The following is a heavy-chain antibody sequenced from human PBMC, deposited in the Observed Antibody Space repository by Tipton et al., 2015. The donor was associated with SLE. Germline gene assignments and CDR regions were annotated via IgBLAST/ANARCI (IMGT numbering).Heavy chain of an antibody. D-gene: IGHD2-15*01. CDR2: INSDGSST. CDR3: ARAVVLVARGYFDL. V-gene: IGHV3-74*01. J-gene: IGHJ2*01. Sequence: SLRLSCAASGFTFSSYWMHWVRQAPGKGLVWVSRINSDGSSTRYADSVKGRFTISRDNAKNTLYLQMNSLRAEDTAVYYCARAVVLVARGYFDLWGRGTLVTVSS. CDR1: GFTFSSYW.